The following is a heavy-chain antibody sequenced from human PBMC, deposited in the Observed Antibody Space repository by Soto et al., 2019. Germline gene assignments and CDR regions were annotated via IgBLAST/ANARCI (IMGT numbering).Heavy chain of an antibody. V-gene: IGHV1-3*01. CDR1: GYTFTSYA. D-gene: IGHD4-17*01. CDR3: ARDLHGDPYY. Sequence: QVQLVQSGAEVKKPGASVKVSCKASGYTFTSYAMHWVRQAPGQRLEWMGWINAGNGNTKYSQKLQGRVTMTTDTSTSTAYMELRSLRSDDTAVYYCARDLHGDPYYWGQGTLVTVSS. J-gene: IGHJ4*02. CDR2: INAGNGNT.